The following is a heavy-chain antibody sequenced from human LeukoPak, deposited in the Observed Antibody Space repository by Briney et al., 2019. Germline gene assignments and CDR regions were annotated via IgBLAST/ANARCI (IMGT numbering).Heavy chain of an antibody. CDR2: TYYRSQWFT. J-gene: IGHJ4*02. Sequence: SETLSLTCTVSGASISSYYWSWIRQSPSRGLEWLGKTYYRSQWFTHYAVSVKGRIIINPDTSKNQVSLQLNSVTPEDTAVYYCVRVEYSSSYYFDSWGPGTLVTVSS. D-gene: IGHD6-6*01. CDR1: GASISSYY. CDR3: VRVEYSSSYYFDS. V-gene: IGHV6-1*01.